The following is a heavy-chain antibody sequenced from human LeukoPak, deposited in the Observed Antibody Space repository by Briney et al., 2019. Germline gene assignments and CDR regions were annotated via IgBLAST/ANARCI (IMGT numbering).Heavy chain of an antibody. D-gene: IGHD3-22*01. V-gene: IGHV1-46*01. CDR2: INPSGGST. CDR3: ARDLYHRYYDNSGYAFDY. Sequence: ASVKVSCKASGYTFTSYGISWVRQAPGQGLEWMGIINPSGGSTNYAQKFQGRVTMTRDTSTSTVYMELSSLRSEDTAVYYCARDLYHRYYDNSGYAFDYWGQGTLVTVSS. J-gene: IGHJ4*02. CDR1: GYTFTSYG.